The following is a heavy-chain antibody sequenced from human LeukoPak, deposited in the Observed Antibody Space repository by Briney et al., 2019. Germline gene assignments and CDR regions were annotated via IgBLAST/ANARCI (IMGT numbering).Heavy chain of an antibody. CDR2: ISGSGGST. CDR3: AKDFAYYYDSSGYNSVHYFDY. CDR1: GFTFSSYG. D-gene: IGHD3-22*01. V-gene: IGHV3-23*01. J-gene: IGHJ4*02. Sequence: GGSLRLSCAASGFTFSSYGMSWVRQAPGKGLEWVSAISGSGGSTYYADSVKGRFTISRDNSKNTLYLQMNSLRAEDTAVYYCAKDFAYYYDSSGYNSVHYFDYWGQGTLVTISS.